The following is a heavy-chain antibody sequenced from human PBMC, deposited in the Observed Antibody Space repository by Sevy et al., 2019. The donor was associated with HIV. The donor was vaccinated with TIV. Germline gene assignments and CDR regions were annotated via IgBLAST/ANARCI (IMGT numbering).Heavy chain of an antibody. J-gene: IGHJ4*02. CDR3: AREEAVYCGGGNCYPDY. V-gene: IGHV3-30*09. CDR2: ISSDGSNK. CDR1: GFAFSNYYA. Sequence: GGSLRLSCAASGFAFSNYYAMHWVRQAPGKGLEWVAVISSDGSNKYYADSVRGRFAISRDNSKNTLYLQMNSLRAEDTAVYYCAREEAVYCGGGNCYPDYWGQGTLVTVSS. D-gene: IGHD2-15*01.